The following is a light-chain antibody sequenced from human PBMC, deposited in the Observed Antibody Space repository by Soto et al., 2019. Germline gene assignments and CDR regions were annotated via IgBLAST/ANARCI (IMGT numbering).Light chain of an antibody. CDR1: QRINTW. V-gene: IGKV1-5*01. CDR3: QQYDRYPRT. J-gene: IGKJ1*01. Sequence: DIQLTQSPSTLAASLGDRVTITCRASQRINTWLAWYQQTPGQAPRLLIQDASNLENGVPSRFSGSGSGTTFTLTISSLQPEDFATYYCQQYDRYPRTFGQGTKVEIK. CDR2: DAS.